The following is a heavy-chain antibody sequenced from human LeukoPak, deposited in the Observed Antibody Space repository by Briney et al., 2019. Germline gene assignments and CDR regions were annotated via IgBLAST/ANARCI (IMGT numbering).Heavy chain of an antibody. Sequence: SQTLSLTCTVSGGSISSGSYYWSWIRQPAGKGLEWIGRIYTSGSTNYNPSLKSRVTISVDTSKNQFSLKLSSVTAADTAVYYCARDGLDVWGQGTTVTVSS. CDR2: IYTSGST. V-gene: IGHV4-61*02. CDR3: ARDGLDV. CDR1: GGSISSGSYY. J-gene: IGHJ6*02. D-gene: IGHD3-22*01.